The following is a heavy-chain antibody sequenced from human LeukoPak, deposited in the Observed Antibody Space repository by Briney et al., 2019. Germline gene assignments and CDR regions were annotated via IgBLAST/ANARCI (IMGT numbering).Heavy chain of an antibody. V-gene: IGHV3-21*01. CDR2: ISSSSSYI. CDR1: GFTFSSYS. Sequence: GGSLRLSCAASGFTFSSYSMNWVRQAPGKGLEWVSSISSSSSYIYYADSVKGRFTVSRDNAKNSLYLQMNSLRAEDTAVYYCARGLGGYGTDWFDPWGQGTLVTVSS. CDR3: ARGLGGYGTDWFDP. D-gene: IGHD5-12*01. J-gene: IGHJ5*02.